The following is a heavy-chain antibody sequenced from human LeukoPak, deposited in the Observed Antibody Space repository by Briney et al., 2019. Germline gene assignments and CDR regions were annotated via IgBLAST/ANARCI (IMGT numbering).Heavy chain of an antibody. CDR2: IYPGDSDT. V-gene: IGHV5-51*01. Sequence: GESLKISCKGSGYSFTSYWIGWVRQMPGKGLEWMGIIYPGDSDTRYSPSFQGQVTISADKSISTAYLQWSSLKASDTAMYYCARGYVDIVATMAFDYWGQGTLVTVSS. J-gene: IGHJ4*02. D-gene: IGHD5-12*01. CDR3: ARGYVDIVATMAFDY. CDR1: GYSFTSYW.